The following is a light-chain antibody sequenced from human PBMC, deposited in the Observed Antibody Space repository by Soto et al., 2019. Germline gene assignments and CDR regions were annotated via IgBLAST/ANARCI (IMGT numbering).Light chain of an antibody. J-gene: IGLJ1*01. CDR2: DVY. CDR3: SSYTNINTRACV. Sequence: QSALTQPTSVSGSPGQSITISCTGTSSDVGAFNYVSWYQQHPGKAPKLMIYDVYDRPSGVSYRFSGSKSGNTASLTISGLQGEDEADYYCSSYTNINTRACVFGTGTKLTVL. V-gene: IGLV2-14*03. CDR1: SSDVGAFNY.